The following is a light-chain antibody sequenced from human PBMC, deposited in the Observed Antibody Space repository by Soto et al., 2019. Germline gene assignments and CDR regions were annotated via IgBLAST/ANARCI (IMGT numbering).Light chain of an antibody. Sequence: QSVLTQPASVSWSPGQSITISCTGTSSDVGRYNYVSWYQQHPGKAPKLMIYDVNNRPSGVSNRFSGSKSGNTASLTISGLQAEDEADFYCSSYTSSSTRVVFGGGTKLTVL. V-gene: IGLV2-14*01. CDR2: DVN. J-gene: IGLJ2*01. CDR1: SSDVGRYNY. CDR3: SSYTSSSTRVV.